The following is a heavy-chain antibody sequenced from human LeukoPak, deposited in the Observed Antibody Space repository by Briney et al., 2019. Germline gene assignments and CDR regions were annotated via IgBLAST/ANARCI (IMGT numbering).Heavy chain of an antibody. D-gene: IGHD3-10*02. V-gene: IGHV3-23*01. CDR3: SKAPYYVLPCFDY. CDR2: ISDGGDNT. Sequence: GRSLRLSCAASGFTFSSYAMHWVRQAPGKGLEWVSGISDGGDNTYYADSVKGRFTISRDNSKSTLYLQMNSLRAEDTAVYYCSKAPYYVLPCFDYWGQGTLVTVSS. J-gene: IGHJ4*02. CDR1: GFTFSSYA.